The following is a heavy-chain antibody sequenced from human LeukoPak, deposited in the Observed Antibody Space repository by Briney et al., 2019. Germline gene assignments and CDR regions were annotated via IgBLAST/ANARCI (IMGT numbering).Heavy chain of an antibody. D-gene: IGHD3-22*01. V-gene: IGHV5-51*01. J-gene: IGHJ4*02. CDR3: AKLSSGYYSTPFDY. CDR2: IYPGDSDT. CDR1: GYRFTNYW. Sequence: GGSLEISFQGSGYRFTNYWIGWVRQMPGKGLGWMGIIYPGDSDTKYSPSFQGQVTISADKSISTAYLQWTSLKASDTAMFYCAKLSSGYYSTPFDYWGQGTLVTVSS.